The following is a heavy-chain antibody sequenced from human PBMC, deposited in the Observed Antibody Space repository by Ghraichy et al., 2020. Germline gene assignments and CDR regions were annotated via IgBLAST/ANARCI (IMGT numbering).Heavy chain of an antibody. V-gene: IGHV3-7*01. CDR3: ARVMLYSYGLDY. CDR2: IKQDGSEK. J-gene: IGHJ4*02. CDR1: GFTLSSYW. D-gene: IGHD5-18*01. Sequence: GGSLRLSCAASGFTLSSYWMSWVRQAPGNGLEWVANIKQDGSEKYYVDSVKGRFTISRDNAKISLYLQMNSLRAEDTAVYYCARVMLYSYGLDYWGQGILVTVSS.